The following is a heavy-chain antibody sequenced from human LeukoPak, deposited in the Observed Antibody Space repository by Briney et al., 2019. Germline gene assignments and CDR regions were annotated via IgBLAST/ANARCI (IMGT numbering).Heavy chain of an antibody. CDR2: INHSGST. Sequence: SETLSLTCAVYGGSFSGYYWSWIRQPPGKGLEWIGEINHSGSTNYNPSLKSRVTISVDTSKNQFSLNLRSVTAADTAVYYCAREDITMVRGVMYNWFDPWGQGTLVTVSS. J-gene: IGHJ5*02. CDR3: AREDITMVRGVMYNWFDP. D-gene: IGHD3-10*01. CDR1: GGSFSGYY. V-gene: IGHV4-34*01.